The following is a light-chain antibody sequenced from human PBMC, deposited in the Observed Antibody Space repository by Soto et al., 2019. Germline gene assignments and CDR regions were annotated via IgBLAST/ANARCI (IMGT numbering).Light chain of an antibody. CDR2: DAS. CDR1: QGIISY. V-gene: IGKV1-9*01. CDR3: QYHGSSPIT. Sequence: DIQMTQSPSSVSASVGDRVTITCRASQGIISYLGWYQQKPGKAPNILIYDASILHSGVPSRFSGGGSGTDFTITISSLQPEDFALFYCQYHGSSPITFGQGTRLEIK. J-gene: IGKJ5*01.